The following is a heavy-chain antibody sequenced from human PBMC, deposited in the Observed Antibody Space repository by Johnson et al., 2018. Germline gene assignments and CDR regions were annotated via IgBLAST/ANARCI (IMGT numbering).Heavy chain of an antibody. V-gene: IGHV3-30*03. J-gene: IGHJ6*03. CDR3: ARVFNDFSGYYYYMDV. Sequence: QVQLVQSGGGVVQXGRSLRLXCVASGFTFRNFGMHWVRQAPGKGLEWVAVISYDGSNKYHTDSAKGRFTISRDNSTNTRYLQKNSPIPEDTAVYYCARVFNDFSGYYYYMDVWGKGTTVTVSS. CDR1: GFTFRNFG. D-gene: IGHD3-3*01. CDR2: ISYDGSNK.